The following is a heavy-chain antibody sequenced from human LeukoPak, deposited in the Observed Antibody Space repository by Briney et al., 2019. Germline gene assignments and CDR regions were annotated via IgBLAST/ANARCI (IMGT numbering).Heavy chain of an antibody. Sequence: SQTLSLTCAVSGGSISSGSYYWSWIRQPAGKGLEWIGRIYTSGSTNYNPSLKSRVTISVDTSKNQFSLKLSSVTAADTAVYYCARIIRGDNSNWFDPWGQGTLVTVSS. D-gene: IGHD3-10*01. CDR3: ARIIRGDNSNWFDP. J-gene: IGHJ5*02. CDR2: IYTSGST. CDR1: GGSISSGSYY. V-gene: IGHV4-61*02.